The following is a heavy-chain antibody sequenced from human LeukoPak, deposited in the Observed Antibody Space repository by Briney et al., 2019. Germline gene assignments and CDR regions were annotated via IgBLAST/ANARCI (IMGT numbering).Heavy chain of an antibody. J-gene: IGHJ4*02. V-gene: IGHV3-13*01. D-gene: IGHD3-16*02. Sequence: PGGSLRLSCAASGFTFSSYDMHWVRQATGKGPEWVSAIGTAGDTYYPGSVKGRFTTSRENAKNSLYLQMNSLRAEDTAVYYCAREGYDYVWGSYRSGFDYWGQGTLVTVSS. CDR3: AREGYDYVWGSYRSGFDY. CDR1: GFTFSSYD. CDR2: IGTAGDT.